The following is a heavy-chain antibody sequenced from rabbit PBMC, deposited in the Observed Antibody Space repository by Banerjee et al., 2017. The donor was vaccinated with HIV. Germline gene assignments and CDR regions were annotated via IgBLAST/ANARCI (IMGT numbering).Heavy chain of an antibody. D-gene: IGHD1-1*01. Sequence: QEQLEESGGGLVKPEGSLTLTCTASRFSFSSNYYMCWVRQAPGKGLKWIACIDSGSGSAFYASWAKGRFTISKTASTTVTLEMTSLTAADTATYFCARYLADVIGWNFGWWGPGTLVTVS. V-gene: IGHV1S45*01. CDR1: RFSFSSNYY. CDR2: IDSGSGSA. CDR3: ARYLADVIGWNFGW. J-gene: IGHJ4*01.